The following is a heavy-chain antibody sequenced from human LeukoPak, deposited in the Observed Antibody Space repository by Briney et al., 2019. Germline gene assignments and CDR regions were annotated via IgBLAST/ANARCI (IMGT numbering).Heavy chain of an antibody. Sequence: GRSLRLSCAASGFTFDDYAMHWVRQAPGKGLEWVSGISWNSGSMDYADSVKGRFTISRDNAKNSLYLQMNSLRAEDTALYYCAKEVGYCSSTSCYGFDYWGQGTLVTVSS. V-gene: IGHV3-9*01. CDR3: AKEVGYCSSTSCYGFDY. J-gene: IGHJ4*02. D-gene: IGHD2-2*01. CDR1: GFTFDDYA. CDR2: ISWNSGSM.